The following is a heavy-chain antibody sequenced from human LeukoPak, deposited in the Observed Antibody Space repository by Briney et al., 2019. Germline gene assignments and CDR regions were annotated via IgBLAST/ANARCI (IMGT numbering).Heavy chain of an antibody. CDR3: TKDIDYGDYVSYYYYYYVDV. CDR2: IKSKTDGGTT. D-gene: IGHD4-17*01. V-gene: IGHV3-15*01. J-gene: IGHJ6*03. Sequence: GSLRLPCAASGFTFSNAWMSWVRQAPGKGLEWVGRIKSKTDGGTTDYAAPVKGRFTISRDDSKNTLYLQMNSLKTEDTAVYYCTKDIDYGDYVSYYYYYYVDVWGKGTTVTVSS. CDR1: GFTFSNAW.